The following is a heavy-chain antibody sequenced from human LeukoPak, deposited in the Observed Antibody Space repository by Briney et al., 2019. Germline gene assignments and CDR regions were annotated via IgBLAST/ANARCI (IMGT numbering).Heavy chain of an antibody. Sequence: ASVKVSCKASGGTFSSYAISWVRQAPGQGLEWMGWINTNTGNPTYAQGFTGRFVFSLDTSVSTAYLQISSLKAEDTAVYYCARDHYYDSSGYYIYWGQGTLVTVSS. CDR2: INTNTGNP. V-gene: IGHV7-4-1*02. CDR1: GGTFSSYA. D-gene: IGHD3-22*01. J-gene: IGHJ4*02. CDR3: ARDHYYDSSGYYIY.